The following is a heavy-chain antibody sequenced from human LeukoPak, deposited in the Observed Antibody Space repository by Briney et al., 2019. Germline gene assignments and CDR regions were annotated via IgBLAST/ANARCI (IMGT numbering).Heavy chain of an antibody. J-gene: IGHJ4*02. Sequence: GGSLRLSCAASGFTFSSYGMHWVRQAPGKGLEWVAVIWYDGSNKYYADSVKGRFTISRDNSKNTLYLQMNSLRAEDTAVYYCAAYYYGSGSYYKPDGAIDYWGQGTLVTVSS. CDR1: GFTFSSYG. CDR2: IWYDGSNK. V-gene: IGHV3-33*01. D-gene: IGHD3-10*01. CDR3: AAYYYGSGSYYKPDGAIDY.